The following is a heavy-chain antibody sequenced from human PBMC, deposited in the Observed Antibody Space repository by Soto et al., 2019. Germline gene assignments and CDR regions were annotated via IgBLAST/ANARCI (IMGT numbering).Heavy chain of an antibody. D-gene: IGHD5-18*01. CDR2: IIPIFGTS. CDR1: GGTFSSYA. J-gene: IGHJ5*02. V-gene: IGHV1-69*12. CDR3: ARVPGYSYDSWGDP. Sequence: QVQLVQSGAEVKKPGSSVKVSCKASGGTFSSYAISWVRQAPGQGLQWVGGIIPIFGTSNYAQKLQGRVTITADESTNTAYMELSSLSSEDTAAYYCARVPGYSYDSWGDPWGHGTLVIVSS.